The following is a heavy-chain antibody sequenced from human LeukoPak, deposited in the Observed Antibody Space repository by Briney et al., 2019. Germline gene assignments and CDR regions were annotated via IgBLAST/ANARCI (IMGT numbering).Heavy chain of an antibody. D-gene: IGHD5-18*01. V-gene: IGHV3-30*02. CDR2: IRYDGSNK. J-gene: IGHJ4*02. CDR3: AKVTGYSYDY. CDR1: GFTFNSYG. Sequence: PGGSLRLSCAASGFTFNSYGMHWVRQAPGKGLEGVAFIRYDGSNKYYADSVKGRFTISRDNSKNTLYLQMNSLRAEDTAVYYCAKVTGYSYDYWGQGTLVTVSS.